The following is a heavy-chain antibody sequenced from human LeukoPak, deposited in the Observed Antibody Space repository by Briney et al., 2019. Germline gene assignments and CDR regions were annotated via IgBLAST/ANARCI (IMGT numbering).Heavy chain of an antibody. CDR3: ARDYSNYFYYYMDV. D-gene: IGHD4-11*01. J-gene: IGHJ6*03. CDR1: GYTFTSYD. Sequence: ASVKVSCKASGYTFTSYDINWVRQATGQGLGWMGWMNPNSGNTGYAQKFQGRVTMTRNTSISTAYMELSSLRSEDTAVYYCARDYSNYFYYYMDVWGKGTTVTVSS. CDR2: MNPNSGNT. V-gene: IGHV1-8*01.